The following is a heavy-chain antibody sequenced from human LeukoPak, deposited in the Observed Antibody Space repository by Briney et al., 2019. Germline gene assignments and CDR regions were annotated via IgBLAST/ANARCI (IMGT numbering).Heavy chain of an antibody. CDR2: IYHSGNT. Sequence: KPSETLSLTCTVSGYSISSGYYWGWIRQPPGKGLEWIGSIYHSGNTYYNPSLKSRVTISVDTSKNQFSLKLSSVTAADTAVYYCARGPLGDEFADAFDIWGQGTMVTVSS. V-gene: IGHV4-38-2*02. CDR1: GYSISSGYY. J-gene: IGHJ3*02. D-gene: IGHD4-17*01. CDR3: ARGPLGDEFADAFDI.